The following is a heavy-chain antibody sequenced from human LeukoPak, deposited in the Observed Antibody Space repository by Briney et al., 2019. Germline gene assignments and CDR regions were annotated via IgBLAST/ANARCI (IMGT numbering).Heavy chain of an antibody. D-gene: IGHD3-22*01. V-gene: IGHV3-53*01. CDR1: GFTVSSKY. CDR3: ARGPPYDRFDY. Sequence: PGGSLRLSCAASGFTVSSKYMSWVRQAPGKGLEWVSIIYSGGSTYYADSVKGRFTISRDNSKDTLYLQMNSLRADDTAVYYCARGPPYDRFDYWGQGTLATVSS. CDR2: IYSGGST. J-gene: IGHJ4*02.